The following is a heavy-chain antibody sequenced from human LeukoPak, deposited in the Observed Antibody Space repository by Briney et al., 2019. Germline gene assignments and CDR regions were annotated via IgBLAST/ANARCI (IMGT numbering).Heavy chain of an antibody. CDR3: ARARAPVTRISSFDI. D-gene: IGHD4-17*01. J-gene: IGHJ3*02. CDR2: VSLDGSTT. V-gene: IGHV3-74*01. CDR1: GFTLSSYW. Sequence: GGSLRLSCAASGFTLSSYWMYWVRQAPGKGLVWVSLVSLDGSTTTYADSVKGRFTISRDNAKNTLFLQMNSLKAEDTAVYYCARARAPVTRISSFDIWGQGTMVTVSS.